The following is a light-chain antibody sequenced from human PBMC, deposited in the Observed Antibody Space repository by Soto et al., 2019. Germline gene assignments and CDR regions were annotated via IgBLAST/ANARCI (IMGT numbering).Light chain of an antibody. CDR1: SSNIGNNY. V-gene: IGLV1-51*01. J-gene: IGLJ2*01. CDR2: DND. Sequence: QSVLTQPPSVSAAPGQKVTISSSGSSSNIGNNYVSWYQHLPGTAPKLLIYDNDKRPSGIPDRFSGSKSGTSATLGITGLQTGDEADYYCGTWDSSLSAGVFGGGTKLTVL. CDR3: GTWDSSLSAGV.